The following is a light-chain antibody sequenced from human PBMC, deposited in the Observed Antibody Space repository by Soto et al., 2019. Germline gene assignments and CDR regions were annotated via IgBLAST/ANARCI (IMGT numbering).Light chain of an antibody. CDR3: QQSYSTPYMYT. CDR1: XXXSSY. Sequence: DIQMTQSPSSLSASVGDRVTITCRASXXXSSYLNWYQQKPGKAPKLLIYAASSLQSGVPSRFSGSGSGTDFTLTISSLQPEDFATYYCQQSYSTPYMYTFGQGTKLEIK. J-gene: IGKJ2*01. CDR2: AAS. V-gene: IGKV1-39*01.